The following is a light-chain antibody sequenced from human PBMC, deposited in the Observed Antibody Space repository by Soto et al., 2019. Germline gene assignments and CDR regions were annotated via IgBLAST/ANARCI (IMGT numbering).Light chain of an antibody. Sequence: QSALTQPASVSGSPGQSITISCTGTSSDVGGYNYVSWYQQHPGKAPKLMIYEVSNRPSGVSNRFSGSKSGSTASLTISGLQAEDEADYYCNSYTTTSTYVFGTGTKLTVL. V-gene: IGLV2-14*01. CDR1: SSDVGGYNY. CDR2: EVS. CDR3: NSYTTTSTYV. J-gene: IGLJ1*01.